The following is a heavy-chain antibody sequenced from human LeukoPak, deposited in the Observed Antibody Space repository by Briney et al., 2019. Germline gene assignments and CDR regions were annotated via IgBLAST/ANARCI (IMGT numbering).Heavy chain of an antibody. Sequence: PGGSLRLSCAASGFTFSSYGMHWVRQAPGKGLEWVAFIRYDGSNKYYADSVKGRFTISRDNSKNTLYLQMNSLRAEDTAVYYCAKAGYCSSTSCYYYYYYMDVWGKGTTVTVSS. J-gene: IGHJ6*03. CDR3: AKAGYCSSTSCYYYYYYMDV. V-gene: IGHV3-30*02. CDR2: IRYDGSNK. CDR1: GFTFSSYG. D-gene: IGHD2-2*01.